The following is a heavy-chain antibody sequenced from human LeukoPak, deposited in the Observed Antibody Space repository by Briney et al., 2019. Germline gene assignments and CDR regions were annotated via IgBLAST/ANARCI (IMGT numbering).Heavy chain of an antibody. J-gene: IGHJ4*02. D-gene: IGHD3-22*01. Sequence: SETLSLTCTVSGGSISSYYWSWIRQPAGKGLEWIGRIYTSGSTNYNPSLKSRVTMSVDTSKNQFSLKLSSVTAADTAVYYCASHMRGSGYYAAFDYWGQGTLVTVSS. CDR1: GGSISSYY. CDR3: ASHMRGSGYYAAFDY. CDR2: IYTSGST. V-gene: IGHV4-4*07.